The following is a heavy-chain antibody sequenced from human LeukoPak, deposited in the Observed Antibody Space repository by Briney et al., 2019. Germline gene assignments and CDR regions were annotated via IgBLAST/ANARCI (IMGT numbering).Heavy chain of an antibody. D-gene: IGHD1-26*01. CDR2: IGGSGDNA. Sequence: GGSLRLSCAASGFTVSSNYMSWVRQAPGKGLEWVSTIGGSGDNAYYADSVKGRFTISRDNSKNTLYLQVNSLRAEDTAVYYCAKGGKWDVTPFDYWGQGTLVTVSS. CDR1: GFTVSSNY. J-gene: IGHJ4*02. CDR3: AKGGKWDVTPFDY. V-gene: IGHV3-23*01.